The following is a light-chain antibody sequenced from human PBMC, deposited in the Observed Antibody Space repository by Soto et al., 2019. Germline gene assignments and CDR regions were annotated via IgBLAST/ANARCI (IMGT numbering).Light chain of an antibody. J-gene: IGLJ2*01. Sequence: QSVLTQPPSASGTPGQRVTISCSGSSSNIGTNTVIWYQQLPGAAPKLLSYSDNQRPSGVPDRFSGSKSGTSASLAISLLQSEDEADYYCAAWDVSLVVFGGGTKLTVL. V-gene: IGLV1-44*01. CDR1: SSNIGTNT. CDR3: AAWDVSLVV. CDR2: SDN.